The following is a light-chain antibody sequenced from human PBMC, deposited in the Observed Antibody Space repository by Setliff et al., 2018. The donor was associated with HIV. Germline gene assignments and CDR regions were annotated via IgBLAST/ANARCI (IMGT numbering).Light chain of an antibody. V-gene: IGLV2-14*03. Sequence: SALTQPASVSGSPGQSIAIACTGASGDISDYVSWYQLHPGKAPKLMIYDVSYRPSGVSSRFSGSRSGNTASLTISGLQPEDEADYFCCSYSGDSVWVFGAGTQLTVL. CDR3: CSYSGDSVWV. CDR2: DVS. J-gene: IGLJ3*02. CDR1: SGDISDY.